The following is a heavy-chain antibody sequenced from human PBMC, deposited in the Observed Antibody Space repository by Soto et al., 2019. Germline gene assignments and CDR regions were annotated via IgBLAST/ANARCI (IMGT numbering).Heavy chain of an antibody. D-gene: IGHD6-19*01. CDR2: ITSDTNTT. Sequence: EVQLVESGGGLVQPGGSLRLTCVASGFPFSIYSMNWVRQAPGKGLEWSSYITSDTNTTKYADSVKGRFTISRDNAKNSVYLQMNSLRDEGTAVYFCARSVEGHFDDWGQGTVVTVSS. CDR1: GFPFSIYS. J-gene: IGHJ4*02. CDR3: ARSVEGHFDD. V-gene: IGHV3-48*02.